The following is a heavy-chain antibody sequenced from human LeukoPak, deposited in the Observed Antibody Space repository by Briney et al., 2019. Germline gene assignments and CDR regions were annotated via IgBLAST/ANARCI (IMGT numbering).Heavy chain of an antibody. V-gene: IGHV4-59*01. Sequence: PSETLSLTCAVYGGSFSGYYWSWIRQPPGKGLEWIGYIYYSGSTNYNPSLKSRVTISVDTSKNQFSLKLSSVTAADTAVYYCARLDTAMVTRWFDPWGQGTLVTVSS. CDR3: ARLDTAMVTRWFDP. D-gene: IGHD5-18*01. CDR2: IYYSGST. J-gene: IGHJ5*02. CDR1: GGSFSGYY.